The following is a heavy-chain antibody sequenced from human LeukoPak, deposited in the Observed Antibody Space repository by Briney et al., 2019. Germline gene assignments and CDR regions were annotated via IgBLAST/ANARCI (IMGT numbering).Heavy chain of an antibody. J-gene: IGHJ4*02. Sequence: SETLSLTCAAYGGSFSGYYWSWIRQPPGKGLEWIGEINHSGSTNYNPSLKSRVTISVDTSKNQFSLKLSSVTAADTAVYYCARGRASYSYGRANYFDYWGQGTLVTVSS. CDR2: INHSGST. D-gene: IGHD5-18*01. V-gene: IGHV4-34*01. CDR1: GGSFSGYY. CDR3: ARGRASYSYGRANYFDY.